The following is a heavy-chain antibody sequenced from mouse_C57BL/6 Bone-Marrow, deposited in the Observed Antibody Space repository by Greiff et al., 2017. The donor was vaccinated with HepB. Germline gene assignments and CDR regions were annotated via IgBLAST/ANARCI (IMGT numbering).Heavy chain of an antibody. CDR1: GYTFTSYW. D-gene: IGHD1-1*01. Sequence: VQLQQSGTVLARPGASVKMSCKTSGYTFTSYWMHWVKQRPGQGLEWIGAIYPGNSDTSYNQKFKGKAKLTAVTSASTAYMELSSLTNEDSAVYYCTIWDFGVTTVVQYFDVWGTGTTVTVSS. CDR2: IYPGNSDT. J-gene: IGHJ1*03. V-gene: IGHV1-5*01. CDR3: TIWDFGVTTVVQYFDV.